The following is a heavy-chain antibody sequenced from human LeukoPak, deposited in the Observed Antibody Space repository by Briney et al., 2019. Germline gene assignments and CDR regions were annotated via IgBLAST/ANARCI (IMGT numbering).Heavy chain of an antibody. CDR1: GYGFTSYY. D-gene: IGHD3-10*01. CDR3: ARHGSGRYYPAEGRVDY. V-gene: IGHV1-46*03. J-gene: IGHJ4*02. CDR2: INPSVGGT. Sequence: ASVKVSCKAFGYGFTSYYIHWVRQAPGPGLEWMGIINPSVGGTTYARKFQGRVTMTRDTSTSTVYMELSSLRYEDTAVYYCARHGSGRYYPAEGRVDYWGQGTLVTVSS.